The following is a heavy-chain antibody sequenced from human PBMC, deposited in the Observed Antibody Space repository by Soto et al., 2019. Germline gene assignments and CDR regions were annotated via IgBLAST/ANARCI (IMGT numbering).Heavy chain of an antibody. J-gene: IGHJ6*02. V-gene: IGHV3-23*01. CDR1: GFTFSSYA. Sequence: GGSLRLSCAASGFTFSSYAMSWVRQAPGKGLEWVSAISGSGGSTYYADSVKGRFTISRDNSKNTLYLQMNSLRAEDTAVYYWAKDVRYCSGGSCYYYYYGMDVWGQGTTVTVSS. CDR2: ISGSGGST. CDR3: AKDVRYCSGGSCYYYYYGMDV. D-gene: IGHD2-15*01.